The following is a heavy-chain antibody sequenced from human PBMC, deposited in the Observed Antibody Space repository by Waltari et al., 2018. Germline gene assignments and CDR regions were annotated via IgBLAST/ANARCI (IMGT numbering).Heavy chain of an antibody. J-gene: IGHJ4*02. CDR1: GGSISSSSYY. Sequence: QLQLQESGPGLVKPSETLSLTCTVSGGSISSSSYYWGWIRQPPGKGLEWIGSIYYSGSTYYNPSLKSRVTISVDTSKNQFSLKLSSVTAADTAVYYCARDGDYDILTADYWGQGTLVTVSS. V-gene: IGHV4-39*07. CDR3: ARDGDYDILTADY. D-gene: IGHD3-9*01. CDR2: IYYSGST.